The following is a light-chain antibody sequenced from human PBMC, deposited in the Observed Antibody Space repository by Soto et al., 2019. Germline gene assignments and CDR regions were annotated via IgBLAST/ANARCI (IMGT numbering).Light chain of an antibody. CDR2: GAS. V-gene: IGKV3-20*01. Sequence: IVLTQSPGTLSLSPGERVTLSCRASQNVTTRLAWYQHKPGQAPTLLMSGASNRASGVPVRFSGSGSGTDFTLTITRLEPEDFALYYCQQYGGSPITFGLGTRLEIK. J-gene: IGKJ5*01. CDR1: QNVTTR. CDR3: QQYGGSPIT.